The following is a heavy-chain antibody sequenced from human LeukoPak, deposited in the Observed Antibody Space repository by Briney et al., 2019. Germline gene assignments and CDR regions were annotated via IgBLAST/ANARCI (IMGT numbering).Heavy chain of an antibody. Sequence: SETLSLTCTVSGGSISSYYWSWIRQPAGKGLEWIGRIATSGSTNYNPSLKSRVTMSVDMSKNQFSLKLRSVTAADTAVYYCARGYDGSGYYYRNWYFDLWGRGTLVTVSS. D-gene: IGHD3-22*01. CDR3: ARGYDGSGYYYRNWYFDL. J-gene: IGHJ2*01. CDR1: GGSISSYY. V-gene: IGHV4-4*07. CDR2: IATSGST.